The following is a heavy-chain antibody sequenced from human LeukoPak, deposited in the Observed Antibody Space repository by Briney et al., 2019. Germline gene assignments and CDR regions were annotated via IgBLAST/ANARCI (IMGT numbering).Heavy chain of an antibody. J-gene: IGHJ4*02. V-gene: IGHV3-73*01. CDR1: GFTFSGSA. CDR3: AGNYDSWTGLNY. Sequence: GGSLRLSCAASGFTFSGSAMHWVRQASGKGLEWVGHIGNKVSNYATEYAASLRGRFTISRDDSKDTAYLQVNSLKTVDTAVYYCAGNYDSWTGLNYWGQGTLVTVSS. D-gene: IGHD3-3*01. CDR2: IGNKVSNYAT.